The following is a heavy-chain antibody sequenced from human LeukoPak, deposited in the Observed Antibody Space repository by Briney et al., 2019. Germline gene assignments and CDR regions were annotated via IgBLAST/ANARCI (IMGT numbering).Heavy chain of an antibody. CDR2: IYSGGST. D-gene: IGHD6-19*01. CDR1: GFTFNSYW. CDR3: VGSGWYGYFDY. V-gene: IGHV3-53*01. Sequence: GGSLRLSCAASGFTFNSYWMNWVRQAPGKGLEWVSIIYSGGSTYYADSVKGRFTISRDNSKNTLYLQMNSLRAEDTAVYYCVGSGWYGYFDYWGQGTLVTVSS. J-gene: IGHJ4*02.